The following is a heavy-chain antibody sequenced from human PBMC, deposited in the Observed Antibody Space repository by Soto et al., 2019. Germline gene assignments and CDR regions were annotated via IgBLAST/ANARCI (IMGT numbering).Heavy chain of an antibody. D-gene: IGHD6-19*01. CDR2: IWYDGSNK. J-gene: IGHJ4*02. CDR1: GFTFSSYG. Sequence: QVQLVESGGGVVQPGRSLRLSCAASGFTFSSYGMHWVLQAPGKGLEWVSVIWYDGSNKYYADSLKGRFNISRDNSKNTLYLQMNSLRAEDTAVYYCARAGMEWLVLSAFDYWGQGNLVTVSS. V-gene: IGHV3-33*01. CDR3: ARAGMEWLVLSAFDY.